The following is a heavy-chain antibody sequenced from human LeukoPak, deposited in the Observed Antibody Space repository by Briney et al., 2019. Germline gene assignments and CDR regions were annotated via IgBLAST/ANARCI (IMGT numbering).Heavy chain of an antibody. Sequence: GGSLRLSCAASGFTFSNAWMSWVRQAPGKGLEWVGRIKSKTDGGTTDYAAPVKGRFTISRDDSKNTLYLQMNSLKTEDTAVYYCTTGLIMVRGVIDDYWGQGTLVTVSS. V-gene: IGHV3-15*01. CDR1: GFTFSNAW. J-gene: IGHJ4*02. D-gene: IGHD3-10*01. CDR2: IKSKTDGGTT. CDR3: TTGLIMVRGVIDDY.